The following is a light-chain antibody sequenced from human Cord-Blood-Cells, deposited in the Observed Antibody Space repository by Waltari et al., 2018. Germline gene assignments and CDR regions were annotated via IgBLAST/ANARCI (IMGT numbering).Light chain of an antibody. Sequence: EIVLRQSPGTLSLSQGERATLPCRASQSVSSSYLAWYQQKPGQPPRPLIYGASTRATGIPDRFSGSGSGTDFTLTISRLEPEDFAVYYCQQYGSSPEWTFGQGTKVEIK. CDR3: QQYGSSPEWT. CDR1: QSVSSSY. J-gene: IGKJ1*01. V-gene: IGKV3-20*01. CDR2: GAS.